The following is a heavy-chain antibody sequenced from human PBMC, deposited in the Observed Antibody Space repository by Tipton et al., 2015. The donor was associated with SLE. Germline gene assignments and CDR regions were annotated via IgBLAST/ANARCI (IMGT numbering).Heavy chain of an antibody. CDR3: TTNPNYYGSGSYYPQRDY. J-gene: IGHJ4*02. D-gene: IGHD3-10*01. CDR1: GFTFSNAW. CDR2: IKSKTDGGTT. Sequence: GSLRLSCAASGFTFSNAWMSWVRQAPGKGLEWVGRIKSKTDGGTTDYAAPVKGRFTISRDDSKNTLYLQMNSLKTEDTAVYYCTTNPNYYGSGSYYPQRDYWGQGTLVTGSS. V-gene: IGHV3-15*01.